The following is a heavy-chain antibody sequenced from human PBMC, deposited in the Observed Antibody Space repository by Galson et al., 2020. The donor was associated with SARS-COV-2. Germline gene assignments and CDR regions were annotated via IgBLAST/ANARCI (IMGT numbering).Heavy chain of an antibody. Sequence: GGSLRLSCAASGFTYSSYAMHWVRQAPGKGLEWVAVISYDGSIEYYADSVKGRFTISRDNSKNTLYLQMISLRAEDTAVYYCAKGGRLGDRDYMDVWGKGTAVTVSS. CDR3: AKGGRLGDRDYMDV. D-gene: IGHD3-16*01. V-gene: IGHV3-30*18. CDR1: GFTYSSYA. J-gene: IGHJ6*03. CDR2: ISYDGSIE.